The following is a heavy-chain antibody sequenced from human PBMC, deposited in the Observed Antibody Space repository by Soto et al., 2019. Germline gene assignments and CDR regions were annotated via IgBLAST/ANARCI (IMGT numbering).Heavy chain of an antibody. J-gene: IGHJ5*02. CDR1: GGTFSSYA. CDR3: AIGGDYFLSRSCFAP. V-gene: IGHV1-69*13. CDR2: IIPIFGTA. Sequence: SVKVSCKASGGTFSSYASSWVRQAPGQGLEWMGGIIPIFGTANYAQKFQGRVTITADESTSTAYLDLSSLRSEDTAVYYCAIGGDYFLSRSCFAPWGQGTLVTVSS. D-gene: IGHD4-17*01.